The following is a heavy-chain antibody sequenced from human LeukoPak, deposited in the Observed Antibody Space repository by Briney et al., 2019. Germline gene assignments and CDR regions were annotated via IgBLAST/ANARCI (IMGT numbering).Heavy chain of an antibody. CDR2: ISSSGSTI. Sequence: GGSLRLSCAASGFTFSSYEMNWVRQAPGKGLEWVSYISSSGSTIYYADPVKGRFTISRDNSKNTLYLQMNSLRAEDTAVYYCAKDSSLWFGELLSDFDYWGQGTLVTVSS. D-gene: IGHD3-10*01. V-gene: IGHV3-48*03. CDR1: GFTFSSYE. J-gene: IGHJ4*02. CDR3: AKDSSLWFGELLSDFDY.